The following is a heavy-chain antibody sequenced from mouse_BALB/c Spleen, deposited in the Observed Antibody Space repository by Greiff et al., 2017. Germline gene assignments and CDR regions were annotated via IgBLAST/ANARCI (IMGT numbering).Heavy chain of an antibody. CDR3: ARSGLGQGYWYFDV. CDR2: IRSGSSTI. CDR1: GFTFSSFG. J-gene: IGHJ1*01. D-gene: IGHD3-3*01. Sequence: EVKLVESGGGLVQPGGSRKLSCAASGFTFSSFGMHWVRQAPEKGLEWVAYIRSGSSTIYYADTVKGRFTISRDNPKNTLFLQMTNLRSEDTAMYYCARSGLGQGYWYFDVWGAGTTVTVSS. V-gene: IGHV5-17*02.